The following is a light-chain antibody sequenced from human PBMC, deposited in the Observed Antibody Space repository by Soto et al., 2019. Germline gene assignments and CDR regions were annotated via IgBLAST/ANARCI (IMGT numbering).Light chain of an antibody. Sequence: EIVLTQSPGTLSLSPGERATLSCRASQSVSSNYLAWYQQKPGQAPRLLIYGASSRATGIPDRFSGSGSGTDFTLTISRLEPEDFAVYYWQQYGKSRCIFGPGTKVDIK. CDR1: QSVSSNY. J-gene: IGKJ3*01. CDR2: GAS. CDR3: QQYGKSRCI. V-gene: IGKV3-20*01.